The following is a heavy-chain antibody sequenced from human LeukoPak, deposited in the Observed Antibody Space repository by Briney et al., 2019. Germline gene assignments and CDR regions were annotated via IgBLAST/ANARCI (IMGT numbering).Heavy chain of an antibody. CDR2: ISYDGSNK. CDR1: GFTFSSYA. D-gene: IGHD1-1*01. J-gene: IGHJ6*02. V-gene: IGHV3-30-3*01. Sequence: GGSLRLSCAASGFTFSSYAMHWVRQAPGKGLEWVAVISYDGSNKYYADSVKGRFTISRDNSKNTLYLQMNSLRAEDTAVYYCARGAHSWNLRLYGMDVWGQGTTVTISS. CDR3: ARGAHSWNLRLYGMDV.